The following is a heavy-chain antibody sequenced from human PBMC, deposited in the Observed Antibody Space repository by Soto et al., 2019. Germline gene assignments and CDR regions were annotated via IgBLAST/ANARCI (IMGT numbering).Heavy chain of an antibody. CDR3: ARKEGWLVPAAIRNWFDP. Sequence: SETLSLTCAVYGGSFSCYYWSWIRQPPGKGLEWIGEINHSGSTNYNPSLKSRVTISVDTSKNQFSLKLSSVAAADTAVYYCARKEGWLVPAAIRNWFDPWGQGTLVTVSS. CDR2: INHSGST. D-gene: IGHD2-2*02. V-gene: IGHV4-34*01. J-gene: IGHJ5*02. CDR1: GGSFSCYY.